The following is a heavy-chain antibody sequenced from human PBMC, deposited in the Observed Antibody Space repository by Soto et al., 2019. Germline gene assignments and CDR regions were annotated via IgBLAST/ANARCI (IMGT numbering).Heavy chain of an antibody. CDR3: ARDRRPSIYSGLAV. J-gene: IGHJ6*02. CDR1: GFTFSDYA. CDR2: IDGSSATT. D-gene: IGHD2-2*01. Sequence: EVQLLESGGGLVQPGGSLRLSCAASGFTFSDYAMSWVRQAPGKGLEWVSAIDGSSATTNYADSVKGRFTISRDNSKNTPFLHMSGLRAEDTAVYYCARDRRPSIYSGLAVWCQGTTVIVSS. V-gene: IGHV3-23*01.